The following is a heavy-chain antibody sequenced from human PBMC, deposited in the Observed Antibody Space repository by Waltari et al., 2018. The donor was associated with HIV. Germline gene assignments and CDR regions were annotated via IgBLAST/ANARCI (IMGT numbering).Heavy chain of an antibody. V-gene: IGHV4-39*01. CDR2: IYYSGST. D-gene: IGHD3-10*01. Sequence: QLQLQESGPGLVKPSETLSLTCTVSGGSISSNSYYWGWIRQPPGKGLEWIGSIYYSGSTYYNPSLKSRVTISVDTSKNQFSLKLSSVTAADTAVYYCAIALTYYYGSGSYSLDYWGQGTLVTVSS. CDR1: GGSISSNSYY. CDR3: AIALTYYYGSGSYSLDY. J-gene: IGHJ4*02.